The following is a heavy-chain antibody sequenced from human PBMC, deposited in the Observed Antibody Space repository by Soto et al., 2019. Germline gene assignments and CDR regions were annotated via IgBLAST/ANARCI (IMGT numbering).Heavy chain of an antibody. J-gene: IGHJ4*02. CDR2: IYYSGST. CDR1: GGSISSGGYY. CDR3: ARGIISGRGYFDY. V-gene: IGHV4-31*03. Sequence: QVQLQESGPGLVKPSQTLSLTCTVSGGSISSGGYYWSWIRQHPGKGLEWIGYIYYSGSTYYNPSLKSRVTISVDTSKNQFALKLSSVTAADTAVYYCARGIISGRGYFDYWGQGTLVTVSS. D-gene: IGHD3-10*01.